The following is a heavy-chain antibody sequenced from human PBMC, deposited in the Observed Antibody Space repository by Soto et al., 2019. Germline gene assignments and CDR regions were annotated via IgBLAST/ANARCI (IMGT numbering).Heavy chain of an antibody. CDR3: ARWSYLDY. Sequence: GGPLRLSCVASGFSFGSYALTWVRQAPGKGLEWVSTISGSDGKTFYADAVKGRFSISRDISQSTLYLQMNSLRADDTAIYYCARWSYLDYWGQGTRVTVSS. J-gene: IGHJ4*02. D-gene: IGHD3-3*01. CDR1: GFSFGSYA. V-gene: IGHV3-23*01. CDR2: ISGSDGKT.